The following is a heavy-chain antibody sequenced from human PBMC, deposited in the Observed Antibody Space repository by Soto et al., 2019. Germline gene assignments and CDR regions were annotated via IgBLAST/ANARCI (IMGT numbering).Heavy chain of an antibody. CDR3: ARGEKDSSWYVRGTTTGYGMDV. J-gene: IGHJ6*02. Sequence: QVQLVESGGGVVQPGRSLRLSCAASGFAFSSYAMHWVRQAPGKGLEWVAVISYDGSNKYYADSVKGRFTISRENSKNXXYXQXXSLRAEDTAVYYCARGEKDSSWYVRGTTTGYGMDVWGQGTTVTVSS. V-gene: IGHV3-30-3*01. CDR1: GFAFSSYA. D-gene: IGHD6-13*01. CDR2: ISYDGSNK.